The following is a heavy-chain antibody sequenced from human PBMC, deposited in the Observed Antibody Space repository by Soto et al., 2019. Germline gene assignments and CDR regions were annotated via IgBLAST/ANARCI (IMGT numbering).Heavy chain of an antibody. CDR3: ARAVSGWVVEAFDI. Sequence: KFQGRVTITRDTSASTAYMELSSLRSEDTAVYYCARAVSGWVVEAFDIWGQGTMVTVSS. J-gene: IGHJ3*02. V-gene: IGHV1-3*01. D-gene: IGHD6-19*01.